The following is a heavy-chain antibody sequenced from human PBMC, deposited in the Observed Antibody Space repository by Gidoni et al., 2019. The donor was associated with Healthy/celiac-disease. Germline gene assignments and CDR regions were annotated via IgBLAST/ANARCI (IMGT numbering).Heavy chain of an antibody. Sequence: EVQLVESGGGLVKPGGSLSLSCAASGFTFSNAGMNWVSPAPGKGLEWVGRMKSKTDGGTTDYAEPVKGRFTISRDDSKNTLYRQMNSLKTEDTAVYYCTTDRSSSSVGGMDVWGQGTTVTVSS. J-gene: IGHJ6*02. CDR2: MKSKTDGGTT. D-gene: IGHD6-6*01. V-gene: IGHV3-15*07. CDR3: TTDRSSSSVGGMDV. CDR1: GFTFSNAG.